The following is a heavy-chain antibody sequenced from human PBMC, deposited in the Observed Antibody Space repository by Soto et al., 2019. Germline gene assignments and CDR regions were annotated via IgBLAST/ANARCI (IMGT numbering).Heavy chain of an antibody. V-gene: IGHV1-3*01. CDR1: GYTFTSYA. J-gene: IGHJ4*02. D-gene: IGHD1-26*01. Sequence: QVQLVQSGAEVKKPGASVKVSCKASGYTFTSYAMHWVRQAPGQRLEWMGWINAGNGNTKYSQKFQGRVTITRDTAASTAYMELSSLRSEDTAADDCAREWELRRPNFDYWGQGTLVTVSS. CDR2: INAGNGNT. CDR3: AREWELRRPNFDY.